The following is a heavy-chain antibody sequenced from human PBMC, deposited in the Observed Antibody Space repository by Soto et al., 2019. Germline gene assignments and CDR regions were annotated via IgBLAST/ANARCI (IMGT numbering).Heavy chain of an antibody. CDR1: GYTFKSYQ. CDR2: INVSNGNT. Sequence: VKVSCKASGYTFKSYQIYWVRQAPGQRLECMGWINVSNGNTEYSQNFQGRVTITRDTSAGTVYMELNSLRSEDTAVYYCARDTDLTLMTTLDYWGQGTPVTVSS. D-gene: IGHD4-17*01. CDR3: ARDTDLTLMTTLDY. J-gene: IGHJ4*02. V-gene: IGHV1-3*01.